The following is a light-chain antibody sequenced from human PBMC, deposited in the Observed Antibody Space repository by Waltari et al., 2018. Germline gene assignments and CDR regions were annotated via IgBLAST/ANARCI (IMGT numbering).Light chain of an antibody. CDR1: QSISRN. CDR3: QQYNNWRT. CDR2: GAS. Sequence: EILMTQSPPTLSVSPGERATPSCRASQSISRNLAWYQQKPGQAPRLLIYGASTRATGIPARFSGSGSGTEFTLTISSLQSEDFAVYYCQQYNNWRTFGQGTKLEIK. J-gene: IGKJ2*01. V-gene: IGKV3-15*01.